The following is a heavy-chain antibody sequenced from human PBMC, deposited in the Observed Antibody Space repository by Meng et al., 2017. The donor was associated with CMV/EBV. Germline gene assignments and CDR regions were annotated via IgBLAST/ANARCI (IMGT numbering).Heavy chain of an antibody. CDR3: ARAVVPAAITHFDY. CDR1: GYSFTSYW. Sequence: GGSLRLSCKGSGYSFTSYWIGWVRQMPGKGLEWMGIIYPGDSDTRYSPSFQGQVTITADKSINTAYLQWSSLKASDTAMYYCARAVVPAAITHFDYWGQGTLVTVSS. D-gene: IGHD2-2*02. CDR2: IYPGDSDT. J-gene: IGHJ4*02. V-gene: IGHV5-51*01.